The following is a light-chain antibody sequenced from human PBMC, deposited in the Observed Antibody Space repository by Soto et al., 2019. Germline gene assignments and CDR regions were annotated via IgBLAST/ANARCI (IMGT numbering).Light chain of an antibody. V-gene: IGLV2-14*01. CDR1: SSDVGGYNY. J-gene: IGLJ1*01. Sequence: QSALTQPASVSGSPGQSITISCTGTSSDVGGYNYVSWYQQHPGKAPKLMIYDVSNRPSGVSNRFSGSKSGNTASLTISGLQADDEADYYCSSYTSSSTLSCVFGTGTKLTVL. CDR3: SSYTSSSTLSCV. CDR2: DVS.